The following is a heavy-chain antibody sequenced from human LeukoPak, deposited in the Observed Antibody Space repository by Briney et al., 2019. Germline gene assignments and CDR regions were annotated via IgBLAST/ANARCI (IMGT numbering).Heavy chain of an antibody. Sequence: GGSLRRSCAASGFTFSNYWMTWVRQAPGKGLEWVANIKQDGSEKYYVDSVKGRFTISRDNAKNSLYLQMNSLRAEDTAVYYCARSETTYYYDSSVYFYYYYGMDVWGQGTTVTVSS. V-gene: IGHV3-7*01. CDR1: GFTFSNYW. CDR3: ARSETTYYYDSSVYFYYYYGMDV. J-gene: IGHJ6*02. D-gene: IGHD3-22*01. CDR2: IKQDGSEK.